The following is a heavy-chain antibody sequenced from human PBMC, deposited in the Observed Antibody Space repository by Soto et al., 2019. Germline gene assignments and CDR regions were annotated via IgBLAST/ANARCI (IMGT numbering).Heavy chain of an antibody. V-gene: IGHV3-48*03. D-gene: IGHD5-12*01. CDR3: ARKGRDGYNDAFDI. Sequence: GGSLRLSCAASGFTFSSYEMNWVRQAPGKGLEWVSYISSSGSTIYYADSLKGRFTISRDNAKNSLYLQMNSLRAEDSAVYYCARKGRDGYNDAFDIWGQGTMVTVSS. CDR1: GFTFSSYE. J-gene: IGHJ3*02. CDR2: ISSSGSTI.